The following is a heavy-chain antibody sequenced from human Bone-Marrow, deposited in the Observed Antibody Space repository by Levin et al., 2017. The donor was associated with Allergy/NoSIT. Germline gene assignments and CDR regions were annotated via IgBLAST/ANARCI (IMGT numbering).Heavy chain of an antibody. CDR2: CRNKARSYTT. J-gene: IGHJ3*01. CDR1: GFSLSDHH. CDR3: TRVMGSGIFAFDL. Sequence: GGSLRLSCAASGFSLSDHHMDWVRQAPGKGLEWVGRCRNKARSYTTEYAPSVKGRFTVSRDDSKNSVFLQMNSLKIEDTAVYYCTRVMGSGIFAFDLWGQGTTVTASS. V-gene: IGHV3-72*01. D-gene: IGHD3-10*01.